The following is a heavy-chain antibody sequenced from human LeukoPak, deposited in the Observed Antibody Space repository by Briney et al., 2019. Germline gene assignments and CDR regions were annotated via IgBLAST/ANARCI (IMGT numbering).Heavy chain of an antibody. D-gene: IGHD5-24*01. V-gene: IGHV4-61*05. CDR1: GGSISSSSYY. CDR2: IYYSGST. J-gene: IGHJ6*02. Sequence: PSETLSLTCTVSGGSISSSSYYWSWIRQPPGKGLEWIGYIYYSGSTNYNPSLKSRVTISVDTSKSQFSLKLSSVTAADTAVYYCARRSATRDYYGMDVWGQGTTVTVSS. CDR3: ARRSATRDYYGMDV.